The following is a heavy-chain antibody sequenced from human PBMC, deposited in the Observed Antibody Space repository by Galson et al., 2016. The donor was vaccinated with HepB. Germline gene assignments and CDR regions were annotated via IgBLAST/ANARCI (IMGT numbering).Heavy chain of an antibody. D-gene: IGHD3-10*01. J-gene: IGHJ4*02. CDR1: GFTFSRYD. Sequence: SLRLSCAASGFTFSRYDMHWVRQAPGKGLEWVANIKQDGSEEYYVDSVKGRFTISRDNAKNSLYLQMNSLRAEDTAVYYCARRRGSGSHDYWGQGTPVTVSS. CDR2: IKQDGSEE. V-gene: IGHV3-7*05. CDR3: ARRRGSGSHDY.